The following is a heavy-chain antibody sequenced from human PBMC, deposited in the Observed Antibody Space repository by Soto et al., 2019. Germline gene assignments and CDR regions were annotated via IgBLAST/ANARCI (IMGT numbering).Heavy chain of an antibody. V-gene: IGHV4-59*08. CDR2: IYYSGST. J-gene: IGHJ5*02. Sequence: SETLSLTCTVSGGSISSYYWSWIRQPPGKGLEWIGYIYYSGSTNYNPSLKSRVTISVDTSKNQFSLKLSSVTAADTAVYYCARLSKSRISKWFDPWGQGTLVNVS. CDR1: GGSISSYY. CDR3: ARLSKSRISKWFDP.